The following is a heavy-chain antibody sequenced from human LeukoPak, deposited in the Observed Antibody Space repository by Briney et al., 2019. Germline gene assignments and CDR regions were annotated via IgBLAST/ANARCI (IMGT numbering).Heavy chain of an antibody. D-gene: IGHD2-2*01. Sequence: GGSLRLSCAASGMTVSSNYIMWVRQPPGKGLEWVSSIYTGGSTYYADAVKGRFTISRDNSKNTVNLQMDSLRAEDTAVYYCARDQASSSSSPYWGQGTLVTVSS. CDR3: ARDQASSSSSPY. V-gene: IGHV3-66*01. J-gene: IGHJ4*02. CDR1: GMTVSSNY. CDR2: IYTGGST.